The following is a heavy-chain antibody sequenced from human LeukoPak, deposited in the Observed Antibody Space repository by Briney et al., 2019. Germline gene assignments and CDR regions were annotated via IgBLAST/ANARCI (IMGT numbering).Heavy chain of an antibody. CDR1: GYSFTSYW. CDR2: IYPDDSDT. D-gene: IGHD2-8*01. J-gene: IGHJ6*03. V-gene: IGHV5-51*01. CDR3: ARLAFCTNAVCFSNYYYSMDV. Sequence: GESLKISCKGSGYSFTSYWIGWVRQMPGKGLEWMGIIYPDDSDTKYSPSFQGQVTISADKSISTAYLQWSSLKASDTAMYYCARLAFCTNAVCFSNYYYSMDVWGIGTTVTVSS.